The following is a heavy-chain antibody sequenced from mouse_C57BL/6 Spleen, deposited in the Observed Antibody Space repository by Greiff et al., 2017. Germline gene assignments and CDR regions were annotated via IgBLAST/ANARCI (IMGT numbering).Heavy chain of an antibody. CDR2: IYPGSGST. CDR1: GYTFISYW. V-gene: IGHV1-55*01. J-gene: IGHJ4*01. CDR3: ARRIYYYGSSLYYAMDY. Sequence: QVQLQPGAELVKPGASVKMSCKASGYTFISYWIIWVKQRPGQGLEWIGDIYPGSGSTNYNEKFKSKATLTVDSSSSTAYIQLSSLTSEDSAVYYCARRIYYYGSSLYYAMDYWGQGTSVTVSS. D-gene: IGHD1-1*01.